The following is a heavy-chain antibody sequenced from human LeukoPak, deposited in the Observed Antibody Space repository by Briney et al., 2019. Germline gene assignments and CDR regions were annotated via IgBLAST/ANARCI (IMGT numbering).Heavy chain of an antibody. V-gene: IGHV1-69*13. CDR1: GYTFTSYA. CDR3: AREGPRSGYDRKGGLGFDI. D-gene: IGHD3-10*02. Sequence: SVKVSCKASGYTFTSYAMNWVRQAPGQGLEWMGGIIPIFGTANYAQKFQGRVTITADESTSTAYMELSSLRSEDTAVYYCAREGPRSGYDRKGGLGFDIWGQGTMVTVSS. CDR2: IIPIFGTA. J-gene: IGHJ3*02.